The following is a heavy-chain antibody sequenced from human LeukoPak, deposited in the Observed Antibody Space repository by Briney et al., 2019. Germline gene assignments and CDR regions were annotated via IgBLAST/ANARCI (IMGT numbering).Heavy chain of an antibody. CDR3: ARSSPLLPHYDFWSGYFGY. Sequence: PGGSLRLSCAASGFTFSSYSMNWVRQAPGKGLEWVSSISSSSSYIYYADSVKGRFTISRDNAKNSLYLQMNSLRAEDTAVYYCARSSPLLPHYDFWSGYFGYWGQGTLVTVSS. D-gene: IGHD3-3*01. V-gene: IGHV3-21*01. J-gene: IGHJ4*02. CDR1: GFTFSSYS. CDR2: ISSSSSYI.